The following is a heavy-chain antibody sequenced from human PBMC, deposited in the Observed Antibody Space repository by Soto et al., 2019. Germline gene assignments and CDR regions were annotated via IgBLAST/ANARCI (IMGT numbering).Heavy chain of an antibody. CDR3: ARRWGTYFDF. D-gene: IGHD7-27*01. CDR2: IYYSGST. CDR1: GCSISSSSYY. J-gene: IGHJ4*02. V-gene: IGHV4-61*05. Sequence: SETLSLTCTVSGCSISSSSYYWGWIRQPPGKGLEWIGYIYYSGSTDYDPSLKSRVTISVDTSKNQFSLKLSSVTAADTAVYYCARRWGTYFDFWGQGTLVTVSS.